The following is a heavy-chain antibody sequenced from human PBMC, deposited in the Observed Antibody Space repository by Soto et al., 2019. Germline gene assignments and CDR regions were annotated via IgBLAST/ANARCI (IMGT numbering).Heavy chain of an antibody. CDR2: ITSLGST. CDR1: GINFSTYA. V-gene: IGHV3-23*01. J-gene: IGHJ4*02. D-gene: IGHD2-15*01. CDR3: AKGPLIVVVPFDY. Sequence: GGSLRLSCAASGINFSTYAMSWVRQAPGKGLEWVSTITSLGSTYYPDSVKGRFTISRDSSKNLLYLQMNSLRDEDTAVYYCAKGPLIVVVPFDYWGQGALVTVSS.